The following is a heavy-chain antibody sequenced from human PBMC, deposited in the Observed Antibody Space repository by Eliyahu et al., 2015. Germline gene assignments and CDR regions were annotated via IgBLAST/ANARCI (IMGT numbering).Heavy chain of an antibody. D-gene: IGHD1-26*01. Sequence: QVTLKESGPALVNPTQTLTLTCTFSXXXLRTTGMXVSWIRQPPGKALEWLARXDWDDDKFYSTSLRTRLTISKDTSKNQVVLTMTNMDPADTATYHCARMNSQGGWYLDFWGRGTLVTVSS. CDR3: ARMNSQGGWYLDF. CDR1: XXXLRTTGMX. J-gene: IGHJ2*01. CDR2: XDWDDDK. V-gene: IGHV2-70*04.